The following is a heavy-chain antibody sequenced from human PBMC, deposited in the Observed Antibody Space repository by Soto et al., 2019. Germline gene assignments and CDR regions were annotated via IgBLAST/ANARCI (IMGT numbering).Heavy chain of an antibody. CDR3: ARVGPWVPYYYDSSPYTFENWFDP. D-gene: IGHD3-22*01. CDR1: GYSISSGYY. V-gene: IGHV4-38-2*01. CDR2: IYHGGST. Sequence: SETLSLTCAVSGYSISSGYYWGWLRQPPWKGLEWTGSIYHGGSTYYNPSLNSRVTLSIDMTNNHVSLILNSVTAADTAVYYCARVGPWVPYYYDSSPYTFENWFDPWGQGTLVTVSS. J-gene: IGHJ5*02.